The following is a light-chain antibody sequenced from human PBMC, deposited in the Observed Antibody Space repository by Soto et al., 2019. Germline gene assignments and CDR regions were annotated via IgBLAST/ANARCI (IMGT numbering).Light chain of an antibody. Sequence: QSALTQPASVSGSPGQSITISCTGTSSDVGGYNFVSWYQHHPGKAPKLMIYEVSKRPSGVSDRFSGSKSGDTASLTISGLRTGDEADYYCGAWDNNLSAGVFGSGTKLTVL. CDR3: GAWDNNLSAGV. CDR2: EVS. CDR1: SSDVGGYNF. V-gene: IGLV2-14*01. J-gene: IGLJ1*01.